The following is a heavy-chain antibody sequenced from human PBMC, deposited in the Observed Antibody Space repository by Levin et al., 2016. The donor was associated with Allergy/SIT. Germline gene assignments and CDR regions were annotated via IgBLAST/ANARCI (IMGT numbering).Heavy chain of an antibody. D-gene: IGHD3-3*01. Sequence: GESLKISCAASGFTFSSYGMHWVRQAPGKGLEWVAFIRYDGSNKYYADSVKGRFTISRDNSKNTLYLQMNSLRAEDTAVYYCAADGAYYDFWSGYSASGMDVWGQGTTVTVSS. CDR2: IRYDGSNK. CDR1: GFTFSSYG. J-gene: IGHJ6*02. V-gene: IGHV3-30*02. CDR3: AADGAYYDFWSGYSASGMDV.